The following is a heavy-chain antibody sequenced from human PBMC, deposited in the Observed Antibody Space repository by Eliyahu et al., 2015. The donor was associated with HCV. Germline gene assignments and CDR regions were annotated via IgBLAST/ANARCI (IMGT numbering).Heavy chain of an antibody. CDR1: NFNLISHS. Sequence: EMQLVESGGGLVKPGGSLRLSCEASNFNLISHSMNWVRQAPGKGLEWVSSISSSGTYIYYADSVKGRFTISRDNAKNSLYLQMHSLRAEDTAIYYCSRSHFQMSDHYGMDLWGQGTTVTVS. CDR3: SRSHFQMSDHYGMDL. J-gene: IGHJ6*02. V-gene: IGHV3-21*02. CDR2: ISSSGTYI. D-gene: IGHD2/OR15-2a*01.